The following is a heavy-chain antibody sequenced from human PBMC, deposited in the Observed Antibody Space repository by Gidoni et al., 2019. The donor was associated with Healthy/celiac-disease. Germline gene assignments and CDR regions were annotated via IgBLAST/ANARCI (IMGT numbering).Heavy chain of an antibody. V-gene: IGHV4-39*01. J-gene: IGHJ4*02. CDR1: GGSISSSSYY. Sequence: QLQLQESGPGLVKPSETLSLTCTVSGGSISSSSYYWGWIRQPPGKGLEWIGSIYYSGSTYYNPSLKSRVTISVDTAKNQFSLKLSSVTAADTAVYYCARHRSGWYDYWGQGTLVTVSS. CDR3: ARHRSGWYDY. CDR2: IYYSGST. D-gene: IGHD6-19*01.